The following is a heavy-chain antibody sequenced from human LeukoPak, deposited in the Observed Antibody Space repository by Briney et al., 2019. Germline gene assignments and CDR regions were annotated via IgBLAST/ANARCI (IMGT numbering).Heavy chain of an antibody. CDR2: ISSSGSTI. CDR1: GFTFSSYG. D-gene: IGHD3-16*01. V-gene: IGHV3-48*03. J-gene: IGHJ4*02. CDR3: AKSTPLRDFDY. Sequence: PGGSLRLSCAASGFTFSSYGMNWVRQAPGKGLEWVSYISSSGSTIYYADSVKGRFTISRDNAKNSLYLQMNSLRAEDTAVYYCAKSTPLRDFDYWGQGTPVTVSS.